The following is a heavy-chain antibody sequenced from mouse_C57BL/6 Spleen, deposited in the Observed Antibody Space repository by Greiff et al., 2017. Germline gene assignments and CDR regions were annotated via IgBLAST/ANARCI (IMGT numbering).Heavy chain of an antibody. Sequence: EVQLQESGGGLVKPGGSLKLSCAASGFTFSDYGMHWVRQAPEKGLEWVAYISSGSSTIYYADTVKGRFTISRDNAKNTLFLQMTSLRSEDTAMYYCARPDSNYAMDYWGQGTSVTVSS. CDR2: ISSGSSTI. J-gene: IGHJ4*01. D-gene: IGHD2-5*01. CDR1: GFTFSDYG. CDR3: ARPDSNYAMDY. V-gene: IGHV5-17*01.